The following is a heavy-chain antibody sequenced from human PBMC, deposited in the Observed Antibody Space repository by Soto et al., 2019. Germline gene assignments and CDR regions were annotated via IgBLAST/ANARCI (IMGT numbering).Heavy chain of an antibody. D-gene: IGHD6-13*01. J-gene: IGHJ6*02. Sequence: ASVKVSCKTSGYTFTSYDINWVRQAPGQGLEWVGWMNTNSDDTRSAQKFRGRLTLTRDKSMRAVYMKLSNLRPDDSAVYYCAREWSAAGHFYGMDVWGQGTTVTVYS. CDR1: GYTFTSYD. V-gene: IGHV1-8*01. CDR3: AREWSAAGHFYGMDV. CDR2: MNTNSDDT.